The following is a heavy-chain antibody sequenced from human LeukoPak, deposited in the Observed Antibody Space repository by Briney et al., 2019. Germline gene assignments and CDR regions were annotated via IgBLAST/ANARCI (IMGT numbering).Heavy chain of an antibody. CDR3: ARGGGSYPFFDY. Sequence: PGGFLRLSCAASGFTLNVYEMNWVRQAPGMGLEWLSYISNSGSTIYYADSVKGRFTISRDNAKKSLYLQMNSLRAEDTAVYYCARGGGSYPFFDYWGQGVLVTVSS. D-gene: IGHD1-26*01. J-gene: IGHJ4*02. CDR2: ISNSGSTI. CDR1: GFTLNVYE. V-gene: IGHV3-48*03.